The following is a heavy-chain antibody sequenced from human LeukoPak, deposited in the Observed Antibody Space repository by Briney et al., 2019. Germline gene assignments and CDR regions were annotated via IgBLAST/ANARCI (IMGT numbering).Heavy chain of an antibody. CDR1: GFTFSSYA. D-gene: IGHD6-19*01. CDR3: ARVAVAGPTGWFDS. CDR2: ISYDGSNK. Sequence: GRSLRLSCAASGFTFSSYAMHWVRQAPGKGLEWVAVISYDGSNKYYADSVKGRFSISRDNVDNVVHLQMSSLRNEDTAFYYCARVAVAGPTGWFDSWGQGTLVTVSS. V-gene: IGHV3-30-3*01. J-gene: IGHJ5*01.